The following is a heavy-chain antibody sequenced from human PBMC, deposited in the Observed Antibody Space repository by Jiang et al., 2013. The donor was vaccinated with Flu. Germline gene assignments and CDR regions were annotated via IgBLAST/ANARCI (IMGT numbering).Heavy chain of an antibody. Sequence: VQLVESGAEVKKPGESLKISCNGAGYSFTNYWIAWVRQMPGEGLEWMGFIYPDDSDTRYSPSFEGQVTISADKSISTAYLQWSSLKASDTAMYYCARIRCGGDCFSPSDAFDIWGQGTMITVSS. CDR3: ARIRCGGDCFSPSDAFDI. CDR1: GYSFTNYW. D-gene: IGHD2-21*02. V-gene: IGHV5-51*01. CDR2: IYPDDSDT. J-gene: IGHJ3*02.